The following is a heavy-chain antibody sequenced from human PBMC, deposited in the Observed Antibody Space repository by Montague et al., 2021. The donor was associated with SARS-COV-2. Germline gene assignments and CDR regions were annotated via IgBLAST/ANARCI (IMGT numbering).Heavy chain of an antibody. CDR2: IYYSGST. CDR3: ARDRPVGVDFWSGWNPGYYYGMDV. CDR1: GGSIGKSSYY. Sequence: SETLSLTCTVSGGSIGKSSYYWGWIRQPPGKGLEWIGSIYYSGSTYYNPSLKSRVTISVNTSKNQLSLKLSSVTAADTAVYYCARDRPVGVDFWSGWNPGYYYGMDVWGQGTTVTVSS. V-gene: IGHV4-39*07. D-gene: IGHD3-3*01. J-gene: IGHJ6*02.